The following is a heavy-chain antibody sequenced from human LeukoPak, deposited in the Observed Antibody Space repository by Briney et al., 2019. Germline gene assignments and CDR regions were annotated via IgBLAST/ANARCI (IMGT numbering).Heavy chain of an antibody. Sequence: ASVKVSCKASGFDFTSYGISWVRQAPGQGLEWMGWISAYNGNTHYAQKLQGRVTMTTDTSASTAYMELRSLTSDDTAVYYCAREPKSLGDSFFIDYWGQGTLVTVSS. CDR2: ISAYNGNT. V-gene: IGHV1-18*01. J-gene: IGHJ4*02. D-gene: IGHD3-16*01. CDR3: AREPKSLGDSFFIDY. CDR1: GFDFTSYG.